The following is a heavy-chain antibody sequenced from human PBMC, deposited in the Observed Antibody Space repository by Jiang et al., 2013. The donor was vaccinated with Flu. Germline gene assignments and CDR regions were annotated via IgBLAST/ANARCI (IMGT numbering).Heavy chain of an antibody. J-gene: IGHJ4*02. D-gene: IGHD3-3*01. CDR3: AKAPSGSLITIFGVVKRPYYFDY. CDR2: ISGSGGST. Sequence: VQLLESGGGLVQPGGSLRLSCAASGFTFSSYAMSWVRQAPGKGLEWVSAISGSGGSTYYADSVKGRLTISRDNSKNTLYLQMNSLRAEDTAVYYCAKAPSGSLITIFGVVKRPYYFDYWGQGTLVTVSS. CDR1: GFTFSSYA. V-gene: IGHV3-23*01.